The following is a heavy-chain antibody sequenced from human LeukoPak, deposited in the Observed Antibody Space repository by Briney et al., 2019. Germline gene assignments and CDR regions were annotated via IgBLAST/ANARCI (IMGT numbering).Heavy chain of an antibody. CDR1: GFTFSSYG. Sequence: GGSLRLSCAASGFTFSSYGMHWVRQAPGKGLEWVAVIWYDGSNKYYADSVKGRFTISRDNSKNTLYLQMNSLRAEDTAVYYCARGQGPYYYYGMDVWGQGTTVTVSS. J-gene: IGHJ6*02. V-gene: IGHV3-33*01. CDR2: IWYDGSNK. CDR3: ARGQGPYYYYGMDV.